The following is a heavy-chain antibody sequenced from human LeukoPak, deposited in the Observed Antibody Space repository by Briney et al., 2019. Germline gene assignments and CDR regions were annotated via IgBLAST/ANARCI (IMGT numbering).Heavy chain of an antibody. J-gene: IGHJ4*02. CDR2: IYYSGST. CDR3: ARDRYSYGYGFRYFDY. Sequence: SQTLSLTCTVPGGSISSGDYYWSWIRQPPGKGLEWIGYIYYSGSTYYNPSLKSRVTISVDTSKNQFSLKLSSVTAADTAVYYCARDRYSYGYGFRYFDYWGQGTLVTVSS. CDR1: GGSISSGDYY. D-gene: IGHD5-18*01. V-gene: IGHV4-30-4*01.